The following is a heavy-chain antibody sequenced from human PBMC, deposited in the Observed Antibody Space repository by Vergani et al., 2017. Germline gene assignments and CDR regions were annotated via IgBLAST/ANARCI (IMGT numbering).Heavy chain of an antibody. CDR1: GGTFSSYT. Sequence: QVQLVQSGAEVKKPGSSVKVSCKASGGTFSSYTISWVRQAPGQGLEWMGRIIPILGIANYAQKFQGRVTITADKSTSTAYMELSSLRSEDTAVYYCARGYSGSQGLDYWGQGTLGTVSS. CDR2: IIPILGIA. V-gene: IGHV1-69*02. J-gene: IGHJ4*02. CDR3: ARGYSGSQGLDY. D-gene: IGHD1-26*01.